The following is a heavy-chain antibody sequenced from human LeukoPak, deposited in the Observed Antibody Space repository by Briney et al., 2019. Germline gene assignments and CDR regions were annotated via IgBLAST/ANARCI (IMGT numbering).Heavy chain of an antibody. CDR3: ARVPVGIAAAGTGHYYYGMDV. Sequence: GGSLRLSCAASGFTFSSYAMHWVRQAPGKGLEWVAVISYDGSNKYYADSVKGRFTISRDNSKNTLFLQMNSLRAEDTAVYYCARVPVGIAAAGTGHYYYGMDVWGQGTTVTVSS. V-gene: IGHV3-30-3*01. D-gene: IGHD6-13*01. J-gene: IGHJ6*02. CDR1: GFTFSSYA. CDR2: ISYDGSNK.